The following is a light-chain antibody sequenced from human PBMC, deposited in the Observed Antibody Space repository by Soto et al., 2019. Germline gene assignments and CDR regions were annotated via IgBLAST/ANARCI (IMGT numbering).Light chain of an antibody. V-gene: IGKV3-20*01. CDR2: GAS. Sequence: EIVLTQSPGTLSLSPGERATLSCRASQSVSSSYFAWYQQKPGQAPRLLIYGASGRATGIPDRFSGSGSGTDFTLTISRLATEDFAVYYCQQYVSSPPVTCGKGPRLEIK. J-gene: IGKJ5*01. CDR1: QSVSSSY. CDR3: QQYVSSPPVT.